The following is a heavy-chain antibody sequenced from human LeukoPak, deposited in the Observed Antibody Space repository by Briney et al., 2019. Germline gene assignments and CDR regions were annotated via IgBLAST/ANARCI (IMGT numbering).Heavy chain of an antibody. CDR1: GGTFSSYA. Sequence: SVKVSCKASGGTFSSYAISWVRQAPGQGLEWMGGIIPIFGTANYAQKFQGRVTITTDESTSTAYMEQSSLRSEDTAVYYCARGPELERFDYWGQGTLVTVSS. J-gene: IGHJ4*02. CDR3: ARGPELERFDY. D-gene: IGHD1-1*01. V-gene: IGHV1-69*05. CDR2: IIPIFGTA.